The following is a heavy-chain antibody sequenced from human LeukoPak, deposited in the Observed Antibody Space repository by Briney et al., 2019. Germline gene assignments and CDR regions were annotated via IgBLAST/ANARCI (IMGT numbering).Heavy chain of an antibody. Sequence: PGGSLRLSCAASGFTFGSYAMNWVRQAPGKGLEWVSSISSSSYIYYADSVKGRFTISRDNAKNTLYLQMNTLRVEDTAVYYCTRDLMDYDVSTGLHHYYMDVWGQGTTVTVSS. D-gene: IGHD3-9*01. J-gene: IGHJ6*02. V-gene: IGHV3-21*01. CDR1: GFTFGSYA. CDR2: ISSSSYI. CDR3: TRDLMDYDVSTGLHHYYMDV.